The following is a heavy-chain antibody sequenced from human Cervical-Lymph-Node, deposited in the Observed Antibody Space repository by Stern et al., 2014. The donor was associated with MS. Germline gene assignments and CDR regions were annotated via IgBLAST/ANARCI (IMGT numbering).Heavy chain of an antibody. CDR1: GGTFSQLP. D-gene: IGHD6-13*01. CDR3: ALSSETSDRWYSLGYDL. V-gene: IGHV1-69*01. J-gene: IGHJ5*02. Sequence: LLVQSGAEVTKPGSSVKVSFKASGGTFSQLPSSWVLQAPGQGLEWMGGIFPGFGTPTYAQEFRGRVTITADVSTSTGYMELSSLRSDDTAVYYCALSSETSDRWYSLGYDLWGQGTLVTVSS. CDR2: IFPGFGTP.